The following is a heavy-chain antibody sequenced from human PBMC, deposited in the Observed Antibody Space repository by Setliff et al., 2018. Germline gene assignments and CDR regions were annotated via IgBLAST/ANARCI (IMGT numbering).Heavy chain of an antibody. D-gene: IGHD3-22*01. V-gene: IGHV3-23*01. CDR1: GFTFSSYA. CDR3: AKAPYYYDSSGYYFLYFQH. CDR2: ISGSGGST. J-gene: IGHJ1*01. Sequence: PGGSLRLSCAASGFTFSSYAMSWVRQAPGKGLEWVSAISGSGGSTYYADSVKGRFTISRDNSKNTLYLQMNSLRAEDTAVYYCAKAPYYYDSSGYYFLYFQHWGQGTLVTVSS.